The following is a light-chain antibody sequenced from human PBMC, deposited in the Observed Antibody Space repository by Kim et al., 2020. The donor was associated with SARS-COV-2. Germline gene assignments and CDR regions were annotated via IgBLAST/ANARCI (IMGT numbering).Light chain of an antibody. Sequence: RATISCKSSQSVLYNSNNKSYLAWYQQKPGQPPKLLIYWASTRESGVPDRFSGGGSGTDFTLTISSLQAEDVAVYYCQQYYSTPYTFGQGTKLEI. V-gene: IGKV4-1*01. J-gene: IGKJ2*01. CDR1: QSVLYNSNNKSY. CDR3: QQYYSTPYT. CDR2: WAS.